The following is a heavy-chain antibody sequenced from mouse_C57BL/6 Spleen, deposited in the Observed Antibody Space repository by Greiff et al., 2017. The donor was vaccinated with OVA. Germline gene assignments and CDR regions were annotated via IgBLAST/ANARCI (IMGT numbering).Heavy chain of an antibody. J-gene: IGHJ2*01. Sequence: EVQLVESGGDLVKPGGSLKLSCAASGFTFSSYGMSWVRQTPDKRLEWVATISSGGSYTYYPDSVKGRFTISRDNAKNTLYLQMSSLKSEDTAMYYCARHDQFDYWGQGTTLTVSS. V-gene: IGHV5-6*01. CDR1: GFTFSSYG. CDR3: ARHDQFDY. CDR2: ISSGGSYT.